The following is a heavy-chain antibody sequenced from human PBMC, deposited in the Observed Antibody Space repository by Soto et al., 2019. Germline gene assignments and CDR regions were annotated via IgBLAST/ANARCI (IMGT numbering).Heavy chain of an antibody. CDR3: ARIWNDGLGDV. J-gene: IGHJ6*02. D-gene: IGHD1-1*01. V-gene: IGHV4-59*01. CDR1: GGSLNSYY. CDR2: MYYNGGTT. Sequence: QVQLQESGPGLVKPSETLSLTCTVSGGSLNSYYWSWVRQPPGKGLEWIGYMYYNGGTTKYNPSLESRVPISIGTSKHQFSLKLSSVTAADTAVYHCARIWNDGLGDVWGQGTTVIVSS.